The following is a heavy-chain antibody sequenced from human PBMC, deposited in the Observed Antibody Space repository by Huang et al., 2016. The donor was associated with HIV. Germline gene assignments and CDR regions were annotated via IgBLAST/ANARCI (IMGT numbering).Heavy chain of an antibody. J-gene: IGHJ6*02. D-gene: IGHD3-3*01. CDR3: ARMPTPSYYDTWSLSPVEEDFFYYNLDV. V-gene: IGHV4-34*02. CDR2: MKPVVPA. Sequence: VRLEQWGHGLLKPSETLSLTCAVYGASFNTYYWSWVLESPAKGLVWIGEMKPVVPANANPSRKVLVAMRVDTSTNQFDLTGSAMTAADSAIYYVARMPTPSYYDTWSLSPVEEDFFYYNLDVWGQGTPVSVSS. CDR1: GASFNTYY.